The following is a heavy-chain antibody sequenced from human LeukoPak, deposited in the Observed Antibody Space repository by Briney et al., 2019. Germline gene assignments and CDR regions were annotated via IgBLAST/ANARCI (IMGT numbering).Heavy chain of an antibody. CDR3: AKVVAGNIDYYFDY. D-gene: IGHD2/OR15-2a*01. V-gene: IGHV3-23*01. CDR2: ISGTGGST. J-gene: IGHJ4*02. CDR1: GFTFSNYA. Sequence: GGSLRLSCAASGFTFSNYAMSWVRQAPGKGLEWVAGISGTGGSTHYADSVKGRFNISRDNSKNTVYLQMRNLRVEHTAVYYCAKVVAGNIDYYFDYWGQGILVAVSS.